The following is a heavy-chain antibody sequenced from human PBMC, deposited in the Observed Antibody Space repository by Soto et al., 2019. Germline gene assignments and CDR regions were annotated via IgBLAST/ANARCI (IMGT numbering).Heavy chain of an antibody. CDR2: ISAYNGNT. J-gene: IGHJ6*02. V-gene: IGHV1-18*01. D-gene: IGHD2-15*01. CDR1: GYTFTNSG. Sequence: ASVKVSCKTSGYTFTNSGLSWLRQAPGQGLEWMGWISAYNGNTNYAQKLQGRVTMTTDTSTSTAYMELRSLRSDDTAVYYCARASGDYYYGMDVWGRGTTVTVSS. CDR3: ARASGDYYYGMDV.